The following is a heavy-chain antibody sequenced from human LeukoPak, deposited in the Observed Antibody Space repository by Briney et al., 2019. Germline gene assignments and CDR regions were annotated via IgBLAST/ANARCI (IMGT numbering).Heavy chain of an antibody. CDR2: IYRDGSS. J-gene: IGHJ3*02. V-gene: IGHV3-66*01. CDR1: GLSVSSNY. D-gene: IGHD3-22*01. CDR3: ANGYYYDSSETDAFDI. Sequence: GGSLRLSCVASGLSVSSNYMSWVRQAPGKGLEWVSVIYRDGSSYYAGSVKGRFTISRDNSKNTLYLQMNSLRAEDTAVYYCANGYYYDSSETDAFDIWGQGTMVTVSS.